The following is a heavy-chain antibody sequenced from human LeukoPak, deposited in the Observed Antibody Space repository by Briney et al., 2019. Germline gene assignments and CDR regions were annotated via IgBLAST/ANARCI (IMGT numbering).Heavy chain of an antibody. D-gene: IGHD3-22*01. J-gene: IGHJ4*02. CDR2: IYSGGST. V-gene: IGHV3-53*01. CDR3: ARDAPGGYYDSSGRTADY. CDR1: GFTVSSNY. Sequence: GGSLRLSCAASGFTVSSNYMSWVRQAPGKGLEWISVIYSGGSTYYADSVKGRFTISRDNSKNTLYLQMNSLRAEDTAVYYCARDAPGGYYDSSGRTADYWGQGTLVTVSS.